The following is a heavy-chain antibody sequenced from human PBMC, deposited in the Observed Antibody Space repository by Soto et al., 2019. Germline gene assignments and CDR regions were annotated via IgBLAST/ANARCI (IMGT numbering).Heavy chain of an antibody. CDR2: IIPIFGTA. CDR3: ARDSDYSSPYYYYGMDV. CDR1: GGTFSSYA. Sequence: SVKVSCKASGGTFSSYAISWVRQAPGQGLEWMGGIIPIFGTANYAQKFQGRVTITADKSTSTAYMELSSLRSEETAVYYCARDSDYSSPYYYYGMDVWGQGTTVTVSS. J-gene: IGHJ6*02. V-gene: IGHV1-69*06. D-gene: IGHD5-18*01.